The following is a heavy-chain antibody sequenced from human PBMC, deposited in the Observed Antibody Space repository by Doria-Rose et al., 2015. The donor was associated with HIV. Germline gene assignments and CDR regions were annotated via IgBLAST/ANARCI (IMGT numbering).Heavy chain of an antibody. Sequence: QVQQQESGPGLVKPSETLSLTCSVSGGSISHYYWSWIRQPPGKGLEYIGDIFYTGSTNYSHSLKSRVSISIDTSKSKFSLRLSSVTAADTAVYYCARVLSGTYDYWGQGTLVTVSS. J-gene: IGHJ4*02. CDR1: GGSISHYY. V-gene: IGHV4-59*01. CDR3: ARVLSGTYDY. D-gene: IGHD1-26*01. CDR2: IFYTGST.